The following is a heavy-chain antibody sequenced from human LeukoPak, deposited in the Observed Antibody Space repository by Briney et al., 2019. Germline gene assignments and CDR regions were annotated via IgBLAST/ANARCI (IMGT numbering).Heavy chain of an antibody. CDR1: GFTFSSYG. Sequence: GGSLRLSCAASGFTFSSYGMHWVRQAPGKGLEWVAVIWYDGSNKYYADSVKGRFTISRDNSKNTLYLQMNSLRAEDTAVYYCARETNYYGSGSHNWFAPWGQGTLVTVSS. D-gene: IGHD3-10*01. CDR2: IWYDGSNK. J-gene: IGHJ5*02. CDR3: ARETNYYGSGSHNWFAP. V-gene: IGHV3-33*01.